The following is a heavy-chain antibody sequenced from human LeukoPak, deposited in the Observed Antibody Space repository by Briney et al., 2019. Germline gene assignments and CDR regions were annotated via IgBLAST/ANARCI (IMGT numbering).Heavy chain of an antibody. D-gene: IGHD3-22*01. V-gene: IGHV4-31*03. Sequence: SETLSLTCSVSGGSISSGAYYWSWIRQFPGWGLEWIAYIYHTGSTYYNPSLKSRLTISLDTSNNQFSLKLSSVTAADTAVYYCARDLSGYGASDYWGQGTLVTVSS. CDR3: ARDLSGYGASDY. CDR1: GGSISSGAYY. J-gene: IGHJ4*02. CDR2: IYHTGST.